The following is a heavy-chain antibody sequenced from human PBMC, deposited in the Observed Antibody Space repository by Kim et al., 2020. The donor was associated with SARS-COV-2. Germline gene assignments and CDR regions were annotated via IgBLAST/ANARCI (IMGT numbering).Heavy chain of an antibody. J-gene: IGHJ6*03. CDR1: LYPFPLSS. CDR2: MNPNSGNT. D-gene: IGHD2-21*01. Sequence: ASVKVSFPASLYPFPLSSLPLVRQSPGPWLEWMGWMNPNSGNTGYAPQFPGRVTMTRNTSISTAYMELSSLRSEATAVYYCARGHLKSIVVVIAPRPYYYYMDVWGKGTTVTVSS. V-gene: IGHV1-8*01. CDR3: ARGHLKSIVVVIAPRPYYYYMDV.